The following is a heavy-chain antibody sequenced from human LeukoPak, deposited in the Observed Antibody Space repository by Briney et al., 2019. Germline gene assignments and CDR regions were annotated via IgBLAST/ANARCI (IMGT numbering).Heavy chain of an antibody. CDR1: GFTVSSNY. V-gene: IGHV3-66*01. D-gene: IGHD3-10*01. J-gene: IGHJ4*02. Sequence: GALRLSCAASGFTVSSNYMSWVRQAPGKGLEWVSVIYSGGSTYYADSVKGRFTISRDNSKNTLYLQMNSLRAEDTAVYYCARFYGSGSYETYWGQGTLVTVSS. CDR2: IYSGGST. CDR3: ARFYGSGSYETY.